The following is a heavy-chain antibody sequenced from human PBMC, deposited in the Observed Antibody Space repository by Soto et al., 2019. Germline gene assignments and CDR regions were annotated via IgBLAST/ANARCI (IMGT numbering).Heavy chain of an antibody. J-gene: IGHJ4*02. Sequence: QVQLVESGGGVVQPGRSLRLSCAASGFNFNNYGMHWVRQAPGKGLEWLTLISYDGSNEYYADSVKGRFSISRDKSKNTLYLQMNSLRAEDTAVYYCAKELGVMSYLDYWGQGIPVTVSS. CDR3: AKELGVMSYLDY. V-gene: IGHV3-30*18. D-gene: IGHD3-16*01. CDR1: GFNFNNYG. CDR2: ISYDGSNE.